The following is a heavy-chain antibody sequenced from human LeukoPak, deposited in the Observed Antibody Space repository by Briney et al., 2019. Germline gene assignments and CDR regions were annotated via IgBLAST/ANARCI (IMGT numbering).Heavy chain of an antibody. CDR1: RDIFTSYA. Sequence: GASLKVSCKRARDIFTSYAISWVRQAPTRALACIAAIIPRLGTANSAQKVQDRVTITANDSTRTVYMEFTSLTSDDTAVYYCARCFAEVGSGAMIWGQGTQVTVSS. CDR3: ARCFAEVGSGAMI. D-gene: IGHD3-22*01. V-gene: IGHV1-69*01. J-gene: IGHJ4*02. CDR2: IIPRLGTA.